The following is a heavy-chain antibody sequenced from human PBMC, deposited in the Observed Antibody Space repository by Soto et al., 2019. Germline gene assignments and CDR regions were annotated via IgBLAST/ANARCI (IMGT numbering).Heavy chain of an antibody. D-gene: IGHD2-15*01. CDR2: IYYSGST. V-gene: IGHV4-59*08. J-gene: IGHJ6*03. Sequence: SETLSLTCTVSGGSISSYYWSWIRQPPGKGLEWIGYIYYSGSTNYNPSLKSRVTISVDTSKNQFSLKLSSVTAADTAVYYCARRRRDNYYYYMDVWGKGTTVTVSS. CDR1: GGSISSYY. CDR3: ARRRRDNYYYYMDV.